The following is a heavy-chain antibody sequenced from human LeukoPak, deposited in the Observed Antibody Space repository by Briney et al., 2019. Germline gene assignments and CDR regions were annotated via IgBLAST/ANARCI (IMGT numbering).Heavy chain of an antibody. CDR2: IYYSGST. D-gene: IGHD3-10*01. Sequence: SETLSLTCTVSGDSISSSTYYWGWIRQPPGKGLEWIGNIYYSGSTYYNPSLKSRVTISVDTSKNQFSLKLSSVTAADTAVYYCARESPLWFGESPHYYFDYWGQGTLVTVSS. V-gene: IGHV4-39*07. CDR1: GDSISSSTYY. CDR3: ARESPLWFGESPHYYFDY. J-gene: IGHJ4*02.